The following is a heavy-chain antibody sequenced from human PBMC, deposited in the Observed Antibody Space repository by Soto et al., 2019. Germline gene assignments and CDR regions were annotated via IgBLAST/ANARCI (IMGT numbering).Heavy chain of an antibody. J-gene: IGHJ4*02. V-gene: IGHV4-31*03. CDR2: IYYSGST. CDR1: GGSISSGGYY. CDR3: ARVPGGYYYGDY. Sequence: QVQLQESGPGLVKPSQTLSLTCTVSGGSISSGGYYWSWIRQHPGKGLEWIGYIYYSGSTYYNPSPTSRVTLSVDTSKNHFSLKLSSVTAADTAVYYCARVPGGYYYGDYWGQGTLVTVSS. D-gene: IGHD3-10*01.